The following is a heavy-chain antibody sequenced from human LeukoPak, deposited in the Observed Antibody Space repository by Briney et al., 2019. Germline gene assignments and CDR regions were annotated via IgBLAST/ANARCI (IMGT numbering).Heavy chain of an antibody. D-gene: IGHD6-13*01. CDR3: ARGYSSSWSHIAQPTEYFQH. Sequence: SETLSLTCTVSGGSISNYYCSWIRQPAGKGLEGIGRIYISGSTNYNPSLKSRVTMSVDTSKNQFSLKLSSVTAADTAVYYCARGYSSSWSHIAQPTEYFQHWGQGTLVTVSS. J-gene: IGHJ1*01. V-gene: IGHV4-4*07. CDR2: IYISGST. CDR1: GGSISNYY.